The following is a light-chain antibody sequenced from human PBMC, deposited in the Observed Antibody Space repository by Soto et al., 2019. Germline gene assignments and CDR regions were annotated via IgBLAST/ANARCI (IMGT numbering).Light chain of an antibody. CDR1: SSEVCGYNY. CDR3: SSYTTSNTRQIV. V-gene: IGLV2-14*03. Sequence: QSVLTQPASVSGSPGQSITISCTGTSSEVCGYNYVSWYQHHPGKAPKLIIYDVSNRPSGVSNRFSGSKSGNTASLTISGLQPEDEADYYCSSYTTSNTRQIVFGTGTKVTVL. CDR2: DVS. J-gene: IGLJ1*01.